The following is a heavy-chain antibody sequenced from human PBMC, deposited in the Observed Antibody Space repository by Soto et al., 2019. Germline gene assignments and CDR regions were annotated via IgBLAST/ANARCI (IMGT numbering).Heavy chain of an antibody. Sequence: EVQLLDSGGGLVQPGGSLRLSCAASGFTFSSYPMSWVRQAPGKGLEWVSTVSGSDGTTYYADSVKGRFTISRDNSRNTLYLQMNSLRAEDTAVYYCAKSAVPSTIWGLFDYWGQGTLVTVSS. CDR3: AKSAVPSTIWGLFDY. J-gene: IGHJ4*02. CDR1: GFTFSSYP. CDR2: VSGSDGTT. V-gene: IGHV3-23*01. D-gene: IGHD3-16*01.